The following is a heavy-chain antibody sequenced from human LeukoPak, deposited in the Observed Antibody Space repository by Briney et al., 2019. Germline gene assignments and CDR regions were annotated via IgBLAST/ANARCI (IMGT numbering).Heavy chain of an antibody. V-gene: IGHV3-30*02. CDR3: ANGPHSSSWYNWFDP. CDR1: GFTFSSYA. CDR2: IRYDGSNK. Sequence: GGSLRLSCAASGFTFSSYAMSWVRQAPGKGLEWVAFIRYDGSNKYYADSVKGRFTISRDNSKNTLYLQMNSLRAEDTAVYYCANGPHSSSWYNWFDPWGQGTLVTVSS. J-gene: IGHJ5*02. D-gene: IGHD6-13*01.